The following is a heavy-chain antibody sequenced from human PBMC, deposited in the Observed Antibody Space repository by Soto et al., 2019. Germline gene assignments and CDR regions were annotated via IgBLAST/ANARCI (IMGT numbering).Heavy chain of an antibody. V-gene: IGHV3-33*01. D-gene: IGHD1-26*01. J-gene: IGHJ6*02. CDR2: IWYDGSNK. Sequence: QVQLVESGGGVVQPGRSLRLSCAASGFTFSSYGMHWVRQAPGKGLEWVAVIWYDGSNKYYADSVKGRFTISRDNSKNTLYLQMNSLRAEDTAVYYCARDGGVDSGSHREYYGMDVWGQGTTVTGSS. CDR1: GFTFSSYG. CDR3: ARDGGVDSGSHREYYGMDV.